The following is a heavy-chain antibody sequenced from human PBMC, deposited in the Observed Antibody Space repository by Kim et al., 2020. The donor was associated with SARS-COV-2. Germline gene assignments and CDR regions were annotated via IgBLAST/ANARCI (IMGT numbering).Heavy chain of an antibody. CDR3: ARGSQMTTINSLDY. CDR1: GFTFSNYW. CDR2: IKSDGTDP. D-gene: IGHD1-1*01. J-gene: IGHJ4*02. Sequence: GGSLRLSCAASGFTFSNYWMHWVRQAPGKGLVWVSRIKSDGTDPSYADSVKGRFTISSDNAKNTLNLQMYSLRVEDTAVYYCARGSQMTTINSLDYWGQG. V-gene: IGHV3-74*01.